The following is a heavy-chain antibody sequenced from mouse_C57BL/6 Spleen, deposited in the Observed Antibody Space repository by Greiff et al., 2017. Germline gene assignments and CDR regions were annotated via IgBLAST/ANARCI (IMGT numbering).Heavy chain of an antibody. V-gene: IGHV14-3*01. J-gene: IGHJ2*01. CDR2: IDPANGNT. D-gene: IGHD1-1*01. CDR1: GFNIKNTY. CDR3: ARGDYYGSSYAYFDY. Sequence: VQLQQSVAELVRPGASVKLSCTASGFNIKNTYMHWVKQRPEQGLEWIGRIDPANGNTKYAPKFQGQATITADTSSNTAYLQLSSLTSEDTAIYYCARGDYYGSSYAYFDYWGQGTTLTVSS.